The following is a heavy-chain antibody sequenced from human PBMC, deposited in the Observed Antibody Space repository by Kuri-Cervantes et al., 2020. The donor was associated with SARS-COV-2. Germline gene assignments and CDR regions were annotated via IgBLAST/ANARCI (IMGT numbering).Heavy chain of an antibody. CDR1: GGTFSSYA. V-gene: IGHV1-69*06. CDR2: IIPLFGTT. J-gene: IGHJ4*02. D-gene: IGHD2-2*01. CDR3: ARPYCTSSTCYDGTFDS. Sequence: SVKVSCKASGGTFSSYAVTWVRQAPGRGLEWMGRIIPLFGTTIYAEKFRGRVTLTADKSTNTAYMELSSLRSEDAAVYYCARPYCTSSTCYDGTFDSWGQGTLVTVSS.